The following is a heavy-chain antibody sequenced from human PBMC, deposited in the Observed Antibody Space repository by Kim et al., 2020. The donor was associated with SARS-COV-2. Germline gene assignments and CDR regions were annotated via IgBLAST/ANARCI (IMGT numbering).Heavy chain of an antibody. CDR3: ARDIYDILTGYWGY. D-gene: IGHD3-9*01. V-gene: IGHV1-3*01. J-gene: IGHJ4*02. Sequence: SPKFPGRVTITRDTSASAAYMELSSLRSEDTAVYYCARDIYDILTGYWGYWGQGTLVTVSS.